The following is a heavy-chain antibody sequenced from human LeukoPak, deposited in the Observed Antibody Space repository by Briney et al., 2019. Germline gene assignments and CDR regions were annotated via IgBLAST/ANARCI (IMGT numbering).Heavy chain of an antibody. Sequence: GGSLRLSCAASGFTFDDFGMSWVRQAPGKGLEWVGRIKSKTDGGTTDYAAPVKGRFTISRDDSKNTLYLQMNSLKTEDTAVYYCTTDRETIFVYWGQGTLVTVSS. CDR2: IKSKTDGGTT. V-gene: IGHV3-15*01. CDR3: TTDRETIFVY. D-gene: IGHD3-9*01. CDR1: GFTFDDFG. J-gene: IGHJ4*02.